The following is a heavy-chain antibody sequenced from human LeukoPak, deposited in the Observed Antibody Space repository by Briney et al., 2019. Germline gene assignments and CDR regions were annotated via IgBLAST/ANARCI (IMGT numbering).Heavy chain of an antibody. CDR1: GGSFSSYY. CDR2: IYYSGST. V-gene: IGHV4-59*01. J-gene: IGHJ5*02. Sequence: PSETLSLTCAVYGGSFSSYYWSWIRQPPGKGLEWIGYIYYSGSTNYNPSLKSRVTISVDTSKNQFSLKLSSVTAADTAVYYCARVVVAATLSAWFDPWGQGTLVTVSS. CDR3: ARVVVAATLSAWFDP. D-gene: IGHD2-15*01.